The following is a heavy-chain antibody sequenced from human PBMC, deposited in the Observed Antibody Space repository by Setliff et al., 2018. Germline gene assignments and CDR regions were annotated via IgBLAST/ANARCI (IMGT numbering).Heavy chain of an antibody. CDR1: RFTFSNYW. CDR3: VKDTGNGGNTGLDY. J-gene: IGHJ4*02. D-gene: IGHD2-15*01. Sequence: GGSLRLSCAASRFTFSNYWMSWVRQAPGKGLEWLANIKEDGSEKYYVDSVKGRFTISRDNAKNSLDLQMDSLRGEDTALYYCVKDTGNGGNTGLDYWGQG. V-gene: IGHV3-7*03. CDR2: IKEDGSEK.